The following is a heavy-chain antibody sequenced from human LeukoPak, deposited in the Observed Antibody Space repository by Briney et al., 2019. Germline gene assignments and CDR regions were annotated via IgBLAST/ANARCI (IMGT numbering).Heavy chain of an antibody. D-gene: IGHD6-13*01. Sequence: PSETLSLTCTVSGGSISSYYWSWIRQPPGKGLEWIGYIYYSGSTNYNSSVKSRVSMSVDTSKNQFSLKLSSVTAADTAVYYCAAGADRIAAALDAFDIWGQGTMVTVSS. V-gene: IGHV4-59*01. J-gene: IGHJ3*02. CDR1: GGSISSYY. CDR2: IYYSGST. CDR3: AAGADRIAAALDAFDI.